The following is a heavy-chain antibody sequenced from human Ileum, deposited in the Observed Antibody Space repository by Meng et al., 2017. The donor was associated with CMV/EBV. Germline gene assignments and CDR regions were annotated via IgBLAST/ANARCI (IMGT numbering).Heavy chain of an antibody. Sequence: VQLQESGPGLVKPSQTLSLTCTVSGGSISSGSYYWSWIRQPAGKGLEWIGRIYISGSTNYNPSLRSRVTISIDTSKNQFSLKLSSVTAADTAVYYCARENGVAGITYFHFWGQGTLVTVSS. CDR3: ARENGVAGITYFHF. CDR1: GGSISSGSYY. D-gene: IGHD3-3*01. V-gene: IGHV4-61*02. J-gene: IGHJ4*02. CDR2: IYISGST.